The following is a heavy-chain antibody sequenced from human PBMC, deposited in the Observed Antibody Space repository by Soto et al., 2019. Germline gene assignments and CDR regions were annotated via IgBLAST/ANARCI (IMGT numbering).Heavy chain of an antibody. V-gene: IGHV1-69*01. Sequence: QVQLVQSGAEVKKPGSSVNVSCKASGGTFSSYSINWVRQAPGQGLEWMGGIIPIFGTENYAQKFQGRVTLTADESTSTAHMELSSLRNEDTAVYYCARPFQSWPGGWYFELWGRGTLVTVSS. CDR3: ARPFQSWPGGWYFEL. CDR2: IIPIFGTE. J-gene: IGHJ2*01. CDR1: GGTFSSYS. D-gene: IGHD3-16*01.